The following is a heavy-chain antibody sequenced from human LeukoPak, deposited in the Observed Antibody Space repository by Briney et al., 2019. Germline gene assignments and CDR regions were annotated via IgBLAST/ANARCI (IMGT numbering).Heavy chain of an antibody. CDR2: ISHDGMNA. V-gene: IGHV3-23*01. CDR1: GLPFSGTA. D-gene: IGHD6-19*01. Sequence: PGGSLRLSCAASGLPFSGTAMSWVRQAPGKGLEWVSAISHDGMNAYYADSVKGRFTISRDNSKKTVSLEMSSRTAADTGVYYCAKDGAQYSSGPECDPRGQGALVTVSP. CDR3: AKDGAQYSSGPECDP. J-gene: IGHJ5*02.